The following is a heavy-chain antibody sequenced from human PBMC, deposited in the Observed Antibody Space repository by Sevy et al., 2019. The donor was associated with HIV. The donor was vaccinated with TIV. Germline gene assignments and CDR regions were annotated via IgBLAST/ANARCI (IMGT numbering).Heavy chain of an antibody. V-gene: IGHV3-30*02. J-gene: IGHJ4*02. CDR1: GFTFSSYG. D-gene: IGHD2-15*01. Sequence: GGSLRLSCAASGFTFSSYGMHWVRQAPGKGLEWVAFIRYDRSNKYYADSVKGRFTISRDNSKNTLYLQMNSLRAEDTAVYYCAKGGVVVVAATDYWGQGTLVTVSS. CDR2: IRYDRSNK. CDR3: AKGGVVVVAATDY.